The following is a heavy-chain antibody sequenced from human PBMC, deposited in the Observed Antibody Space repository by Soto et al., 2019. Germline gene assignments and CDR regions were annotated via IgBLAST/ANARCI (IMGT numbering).Heavy chain of an antibody. CDR2: ISSSSSTI. Sequence: GGSLRLSCAASGFTFSSYSMNWVRQAPGKGLEWVSYISSSSSTIYYADSVKGRFTISRDNAKNSLYLQMNSLRDEDTAVYYCARAAYYYDSGGPMDFDYWGQGTLVTVSS. V-gene: IGHV3-48*02. D-gene: IGHD3-22*01. J-gene: IGHJ4*02. CDR3: ARAAYYYDSGGPMDFDY. CDR1: GFTFSSYS.